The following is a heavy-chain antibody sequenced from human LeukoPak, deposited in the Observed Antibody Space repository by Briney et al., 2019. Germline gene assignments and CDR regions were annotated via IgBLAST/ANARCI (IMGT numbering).Heavy chain of an antibody. V-gene: IGHV3-23*01. Sequence: GGSLRLSCAGSGFTFSSYGMSWVRQAPGKGLEWVSGISGSGGSTYYADSVKGRSTISRDNSKNTLYLQMNSLRAEDTAVYYCASQGAAFDYWGQGTLVTVSS. J-gene: IGHJ4*02. CDR2: ISGSGGST. CDR1: GFTFSSYG. D-gene: IGHD6-25*01. CDR3: ASQGAAFDY.